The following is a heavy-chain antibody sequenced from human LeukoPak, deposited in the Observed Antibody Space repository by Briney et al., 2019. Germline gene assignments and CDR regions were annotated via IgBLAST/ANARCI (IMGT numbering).Heavy chain of an antibody. CDR2: ISSSGSTI. CDR1: GFTFSDYY. J-gene: IGHJ3*02. Sequence: GGSLRLSCAASGFTFSDYYMSWIRQAPGKGLEWVSYISSSGSTIYYADSVKGRFTISRDNAKNSLYLQMNSLRAEDTAVYYCAKPTDSDVFDIWGQGKMATVSS. CDR3: AKPTDSDVFDI. V-gene: IGHV3-11*01. D-gene: IGHD3-22*01.